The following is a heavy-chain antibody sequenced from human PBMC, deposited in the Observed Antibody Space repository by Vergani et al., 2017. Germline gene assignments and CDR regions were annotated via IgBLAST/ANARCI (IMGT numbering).Heavy chain of an antibody. CDR1: GYIFKNYY. CDR3: SRSIGYCTSGRCRPYYFDL. CDR2: VNFVTGAA. V-gene: IGHV1-46*02. Sequence: QVQLVQSGAAVKKPGAPAQVSCTASGYIFKNYYMHWLRLAPGQGFQWMGVVNFVTGAATSPPKFEGRITMTGDTSTATFYMDLSSLKYEDTAIYYCSRSIGYCTSGRCRPYYFDLWGQGTLVTVSS. J-gene: IGHJ4*02. D-gene: IGHD2-15*01.